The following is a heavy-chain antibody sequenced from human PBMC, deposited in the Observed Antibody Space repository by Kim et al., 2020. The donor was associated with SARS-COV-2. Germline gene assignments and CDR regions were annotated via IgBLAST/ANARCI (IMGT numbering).Heavy chain of an antibody. D-gene: IGHD3-10*01. CDR2: ISYDGSKK. J-gene: IGHJ4*02. V-gene: IGHV3-30*18. Sequence: GGSLRLSCAASGFTFSSYGMHWVRQAPGKGLEWVAVISYDGSKKYYADSVKGRFTISRDNSKNTLYLQMNSLRAEDTAVYYCAKVLWFGEGDYWGQGTLVTVSS. CDR3: AKVLWFGEGDY. CDR1: GFTFSSYG.